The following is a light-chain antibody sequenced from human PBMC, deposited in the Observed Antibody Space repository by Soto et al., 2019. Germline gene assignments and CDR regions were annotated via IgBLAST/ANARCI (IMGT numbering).Light chain of an antibody. J-gene: IGKJ5*01. Sequence: EIVLTQSPATLSLSPGERATLSCRASQSVSSYLAWYQQRLGQAPRLLIYDTSNRATGIPARFSGSGSGTDFTLTISSLEPEDFAVYYYQQRNYWPITFGQGTRLEIK. CDR3: QQRNYWPIT. CDR2: DTS. CDR1: QSVSSY. V-gene: IGKV3-11*01.